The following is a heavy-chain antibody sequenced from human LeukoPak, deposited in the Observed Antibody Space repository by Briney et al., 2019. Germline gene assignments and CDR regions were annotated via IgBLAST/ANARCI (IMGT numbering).Heavy chain of an antibody. J-gene: IGHJ5*02. V-gene: IGHV4-38-2*01. CDR1: GYSISSGYY. D-gene: IGHD3-3*01. CDR3: ARHRVGSGDTYYDFWSGYSGFDP. CDR2: IYHSGST. Sequence: SETLSLTCAVSGYSISSGYYWGWSRQPPGKGLEWIGSIYHSGSTYYNPSLKSRVTISVDTSKNQFSLKLSSVTAADTAVYYCARHRVGSGDTYYDFWSGYSGFDPWGQGTLVTVSS.